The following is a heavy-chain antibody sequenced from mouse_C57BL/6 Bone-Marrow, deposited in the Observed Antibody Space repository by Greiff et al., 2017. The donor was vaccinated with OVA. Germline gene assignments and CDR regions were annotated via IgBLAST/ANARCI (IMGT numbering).Heavy chain of an antibody. J-gene: IGHJ3*01. D-gene: IGHD4-1*01. Sequence: EVQGVESGGGLVKPGGSLKLSCAASGFTFSDYGMHWVRQAPEKGLEWVAYISSGSSTIYYADTVKGRFTISSDNAKNTLFLQMTSLRSEATAMYYCARGRLTGIAYWGQGTLVTVSA. V-gene: IGHV5-17*01. CDR1: GFTFSDYG. CDR3: ARGRLTGIAY. CDR2: ISSGSSTI.